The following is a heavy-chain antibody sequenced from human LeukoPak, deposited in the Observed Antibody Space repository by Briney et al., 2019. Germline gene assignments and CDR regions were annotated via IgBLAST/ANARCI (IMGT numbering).Heavy chain of an antibody. CDR1: GFTFSSYA. CDR3: AKDGRRGYYYDCSGYPHGAFDI. V-gene: IGHV3-23*01. Sequence: LTGGSLRLSCTASGFTFSSYAMSWVREPPGKGLEWVSVISGGCGSTYYADSVEGRFTISRDNSKNTLYLQMNSLRAEDTAVYYCAKDGRRGYYYDCSGYPHGAFDIWGQGTMVTVSS. CDR2: ISGGCGST. J-gene: IGHJ3*02. D-gene: IGHD3-22*01.